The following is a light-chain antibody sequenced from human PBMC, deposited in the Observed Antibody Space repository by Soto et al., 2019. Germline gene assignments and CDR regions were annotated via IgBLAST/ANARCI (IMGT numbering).Light chain of an antibody. CDR1: QSVSSN. CDR3: QQYNNWTLT. J-gene: IGKJ4*01. CDR2: GAS. V-gene: IGKV3-15*01. Sequence: EIVMTQSPATLSVSPGERASLSCRASQSVSSNFAWYQQRPGQAPRLLIYGASTRATGIPGRFSGSGSGTEFTLTISSLQSEDFAVYYCQQYNNWTLTFGGGTKVKIK.